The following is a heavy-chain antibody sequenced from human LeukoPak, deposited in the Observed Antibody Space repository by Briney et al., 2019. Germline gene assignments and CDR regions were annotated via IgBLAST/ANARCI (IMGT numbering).Heavy chain of an antibody. Sequence: PSETLSLTCTVSGGSISSGGYYWSWIRQHPGKGLEWIGYIYYSGSTYYNPSPKSRVTISVYTSKNQFSLKLSSVTGADTAVYYCARARGRGYYYYMDVWGKGTTVTVSS. CDR3: ARARGRGYYYYMDV. CDR2: IYYSGST. V-gene: IGHV4-31*03. CDR1: GGSISSGGYY. D-gene: IGHD3-10*01. J-gene: IGHJ6*03.